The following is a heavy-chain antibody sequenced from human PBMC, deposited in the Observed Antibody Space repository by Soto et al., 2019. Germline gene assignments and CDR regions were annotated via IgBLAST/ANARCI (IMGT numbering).Heavy chain of an antibody. J-gene: IGHJ3*02. Sequence: SETLSLTCTVSGGSISSGFYYWTWIRQHPGKGLAWIGYIYYSGSTYYNPSLKSRINISVDTSKNHFSLKLSSVTAADTAVYYCARVGISSSDGFDIWGEGTMVTVSS. D-gene: IGHD6-6*01. CDR3: ARVGISSSDGFDI. V-gene: IGHV4-31*03. CDR1: GGSISSGFYY. CDR2: IYYSGST.